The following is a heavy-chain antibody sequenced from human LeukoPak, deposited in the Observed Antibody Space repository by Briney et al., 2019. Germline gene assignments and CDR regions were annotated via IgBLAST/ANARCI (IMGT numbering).Heavy chain of an antibody. CDR3: TTYGSGTI. CDR1: GFTFSSYA. J-gene: IGHJ4*02. Sequence: TGGSLRLSCAASGFTFSSYAMHWVRQAPGKGLEWVAVISYDGSNKYYADSVKGRFTISRDNSKNTLYLQMNSLKTEDTAVYYCTTYGSGTIWGQGTLVTVSS. V-gene: IGHV3-30*04. D-gene: IGHD3-10*01. CDR2: ISYDGSNK.